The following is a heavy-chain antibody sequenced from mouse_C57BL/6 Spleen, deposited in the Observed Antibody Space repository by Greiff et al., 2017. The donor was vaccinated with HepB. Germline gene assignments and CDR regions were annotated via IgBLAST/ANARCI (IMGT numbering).Heavy chain of an antibody. CDR3: ARGSRFDY. V-gene: IGHV3-6*01. CDR1: GYSITSGYY. CDR2: ISYDGSN. D-gene: IGHD1-1*01. J-gene: IGHJ2*01. Sequence: EVKVEESGPGLVKPSQSLSLTCSVTGYSITSGYYWNWIRQFPGNKLEWMGYISYDGSNNYNPSLKNRISITRDTSKNQFFLKLNSVTTEDTATYYCARGSRFDYWGQSTTLTVSS.